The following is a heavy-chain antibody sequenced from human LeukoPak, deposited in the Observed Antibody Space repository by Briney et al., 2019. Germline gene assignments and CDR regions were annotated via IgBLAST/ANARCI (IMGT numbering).Heavy chain of an antibody. CDR3: AKDNRHSSDAFDI. D-gene: IGHD6-13*01. V-gene: IGHV3-30*18. Sequence: GSLRLSCAASGFTFSSYGMHWVRQAPGKGLEWVAVISYDGSNKYYADSVKGRFTISRDNSKNTLYLQMNSLRAEDTAVYYCAKDNRHSSDAFDIWGQGTMVTVSS. J-gene: IGHJ3*02. CDR2: ISYDGSNK. CDR1: GFTFSSYG.